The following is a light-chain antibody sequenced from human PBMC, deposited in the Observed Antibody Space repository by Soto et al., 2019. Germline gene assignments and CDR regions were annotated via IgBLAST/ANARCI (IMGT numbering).Light chain of an antibody. CDR2: KAS. J-gene: IGKJ1*01. V-gene: IGKV1-5*03. CDR3: QQYNSYPWT. CDR1: QSISSW. Sequence: DIQMTQSPSTLSASVGDRVTITCRASQSISSWLAWYRQKPGEAPGLLIYKASTLESGVPSRFSGSRSGTEFTLTISSLQPDDFATYYCQQYNSYPWTFGQGTKV.